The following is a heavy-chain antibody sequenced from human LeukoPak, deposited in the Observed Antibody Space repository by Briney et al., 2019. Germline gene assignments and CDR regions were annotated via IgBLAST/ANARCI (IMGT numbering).Heavy chain of an antibody. V-gene: IGHV4-39*07. CDR2: INHSGST. J-gene: IGHJ2*01. Sequence: SETLSLTCTVSGGSISSSSYYWSWIRQPPGKGLEWIGEINHSGSTNYNPSLKSRVTISVDTSKNQFSLKLSSVTAADTAVYYCARGRWRSSSWYAGWYFDLWGRGTLVTVSS. D-gene: IGHD6-13*01. CDR3: ARGRWRSSSWYAGWYFDL. CDR1: GGSISSSSYY.